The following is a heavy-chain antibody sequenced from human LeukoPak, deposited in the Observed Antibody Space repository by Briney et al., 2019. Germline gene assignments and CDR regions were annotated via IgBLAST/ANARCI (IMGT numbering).Heavy chain of an antibody. J-gene: IGHJ3*02. D-gene: IGHD6-13*01. Sequence: ASVKVSCKASGYTFSSYAMHWVRQAPGQRLEWMGWINAGNGNTKYSQKFQGRVTITRDTSASTAYMELSSPRSEDTAVYYCARVLYSSSFDAFGIWGQGTMVTVSS. CDR3: ARVLYSSSFDAFGI. CDR2: INAGNGNT. V-gene: IGHV1-3*01. CDR1: GYTFSSYA.